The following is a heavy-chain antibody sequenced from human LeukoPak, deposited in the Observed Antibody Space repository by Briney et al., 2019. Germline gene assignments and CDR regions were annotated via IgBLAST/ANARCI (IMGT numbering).Heavy chain of an antibody. J-gene: IGHJ4*02. CDR3: TRDPVTYCGGDC. D-gene: IGHD2-21*01. V-gene: IGHV3-53*01. Sequence: GGSLRLSCGVSGFSVSNNHMSWVRQAPGKGLEWLSVLFSGASTNYADSVKGRFTISRDQSKNTLFLQMNNLRVEDTAVYYCTRDPVTYCGGDCWGQGTLVTVSS. CDR1: GFSVSNNH. CDR2: LFSGAST.